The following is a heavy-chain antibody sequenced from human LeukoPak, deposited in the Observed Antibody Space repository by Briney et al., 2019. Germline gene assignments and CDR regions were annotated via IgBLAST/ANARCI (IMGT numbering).Heavy chain of an antibody. CDR1: GGSISSGGYY. Sequence: SETLSLTCTVSGGSISSGGYYWSWIRQPPGKGLEWIGYIYYSGSTYYNPSLKSRVTISVDTSKNQFSLKLSSVTAADTAVYYCARKSDYDFWSGLGRGAFDIWGQGTMVTVSS. CDR2: IYYSGST. V-gene: IGHV4-30-2*03. D-gene: IGHD3-3*01. J-gene: IGHJ3*02. CDR3: ARKSDYDFWSGLGRGAFDI.